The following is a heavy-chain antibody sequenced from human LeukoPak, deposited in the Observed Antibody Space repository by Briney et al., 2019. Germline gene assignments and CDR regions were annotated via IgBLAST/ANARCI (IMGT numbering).Heavy chain of an antibody. CDR1: GFTVSTNS. J-gene: IGHJ6*03. CDR3: AKVSSSSWYGSTYYYYYMDV. Sequence: GGSLRLSCTVSGFTVSTNSMSWVRQAPGKGLEWVSFIYSDNTHYSDSVKGRFTISRDNSKNTLYLQMNSLRAEDTAVYYCAKVSSSSWYGSTYYYYYMDVWGKGTTVTISS. CDR2: IYSDNT. V-gene: IGHV3-66*02. D-gene: IGHD6-13*01.